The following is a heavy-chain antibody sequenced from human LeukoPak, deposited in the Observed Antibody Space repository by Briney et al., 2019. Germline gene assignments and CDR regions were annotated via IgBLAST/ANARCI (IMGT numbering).Heavy chain of an antibody. J-gene: IGHJ5*02. CDR3: ARDRMDYYDSSGYYLVWFDP. CDR2: IYYSGST. Sequence: SETLSLTCTVSGGSISSSSYYWGWIRQPPGKGLEWIGSIYYSGSTYYNPSLKSRVTISVDTSKNQFSLKLSSVTAADTAVYYCARDRMDYYDSSGYYLVWFDPWGQGTLVTVSS. V-gene: IGHV4-39*07. CDR1: GGSISSSSYY. D-gene: IGHD3-22*01.